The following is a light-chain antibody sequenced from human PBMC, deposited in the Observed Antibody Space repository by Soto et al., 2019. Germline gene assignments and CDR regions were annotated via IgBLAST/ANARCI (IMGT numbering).Light chain of an antibody. CDR2: GAS. CDR3: QQYGSSVLT. CDR1: QSVSTHS. Sequence: EIVLTQSPDTLSLSPGERATLSCRASQSVSTHSLAWYQQRPGQAPRPLIYGASSRATGTPDRFSGSGSGTDFTLIISRLEPEDFAVYYCQQYGSSVLTFGGGTKVEIK. J-gene: IGKJ4*01. V-gene: IGKV3-20*01.